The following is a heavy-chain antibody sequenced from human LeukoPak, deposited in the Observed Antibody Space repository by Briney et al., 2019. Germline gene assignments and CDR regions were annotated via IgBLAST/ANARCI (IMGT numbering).Heavy chain of an antibody. CDR2: INHSGST. CDR1: GGSFSGYY. D-gene: IGHD3-16*02. V-gene: IGHV4-34*01. J-gene: IGHJ4*02. CDR3: SRGPRDYVWGSYRYKY. Sequence: SETLSLTCAVYGGSFSGYYWSWIRQPPGKGLEWIGEINHSGSTNYNPSLKSRVTISVDTSKNQFSLKLSSVTAADTAVYYCSRGPRDYVWGSYRYKYWGQGTLVTVSS.